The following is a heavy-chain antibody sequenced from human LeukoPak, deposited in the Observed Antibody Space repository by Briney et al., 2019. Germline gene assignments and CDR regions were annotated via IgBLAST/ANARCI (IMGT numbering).Heavy chain of an antibody. CDR2: AGWAGGTT. V-gene: IGHV3-43*01. CDR1: GFNFDRYT. Sequence: GGSLRLSCATSGFNFDRYTIHWVRQAPGKGLEWVSLAGWAGGTTFYSDSVRGRFTISRDSGRKSVYLQMNSLATDDTAFYFCAKELDTMSFDYWGQGALVTVSS. D-gene: IGHD3-10*02. J-gene: IGHJ4*02. CDR3: AKELDTMSFDY.